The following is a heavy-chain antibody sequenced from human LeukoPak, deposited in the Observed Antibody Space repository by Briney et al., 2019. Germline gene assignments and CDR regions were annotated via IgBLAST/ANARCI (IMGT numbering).Heavy chain of an antibody. Sequence: GGSLRLSCAASGFTFSSYGMHWVRQAPGKGLEWVAFIRYDGNTKYYADSVKGRFTISRDNSKNMLYLQMNSLRPEATAVYYCVKTHYDFWSPYYPQDYCGQGTLVTVSS. CDR3: VKTHYDFWSPYYPQDY. CDR1: GFTFSSYG. CDR2: IRYDGNTK. J-gene: IGHJ4*02. D-gene: IGHD3-3*01. V-gene: IGHV3-30*02.